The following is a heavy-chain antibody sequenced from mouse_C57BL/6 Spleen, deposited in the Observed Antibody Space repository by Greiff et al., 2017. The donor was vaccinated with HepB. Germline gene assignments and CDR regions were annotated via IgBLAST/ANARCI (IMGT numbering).Heavy chain of an antibody. CDR3: ARYGDYDYDEDWYFDV. J-gene: IGHJ1*03. Sequence: EVQLQQSGPELVKPGDSVKISCKASGYSFTGYFMNWVMQSHGKSLEWIGRINPYNGDTFYNQKFKGKATLTVDKSSSTAHMELRSLTSEDSAVYYCARYGDYDYDEDWYFDVWGTGTTVTVSS. V-gene: IGHV1-20*01. D-gene: IGHD2-4*01. CDR1: GYSFTGYF. CDR2: INPYNGDT.